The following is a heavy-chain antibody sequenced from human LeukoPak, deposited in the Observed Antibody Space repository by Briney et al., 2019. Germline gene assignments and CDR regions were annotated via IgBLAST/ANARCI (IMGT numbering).Heavy chain of an antibody. CDR1: GFTFSSYE. CDR3: ARVEILTGYSPDY. D-gene: IGHD3-9*01. V-gene: IGHV3-48*03. CDR2: ISSSGSTI. J-gene: IGHJ4*02. Sequence: GSLRLSCAASGFTFSSYEMNWVRQAPGKGLEWVSYISSSGSTIYYADSVKGRFTISRDNAKNSLYLQMNSLRAEDTAVYYCARVEILTGYSPDYWGQGTLVTVSS.